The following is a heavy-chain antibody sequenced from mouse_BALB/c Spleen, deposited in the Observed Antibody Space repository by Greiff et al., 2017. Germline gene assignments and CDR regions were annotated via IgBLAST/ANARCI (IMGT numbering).Heavy chain of an antibody. V-gene: IGHV3-2*02. CDR1: GYSITSDYA. CDR3: ASYGSSFDY. D-gene: IGHD1-1*02. J-gene: IGHJ2*01. Sequence: VQLQQSGPGLVKPSQSLSLTCTVTGYSITSDYAWYWIRQFPGNILEWMVYISYSGSTSYNPSLKSRISITRDTTKNQVFLQLNSWTTEDTATYYCASYGSSFDYWGQGTTLTVSS. CDR2: ISYSGST.